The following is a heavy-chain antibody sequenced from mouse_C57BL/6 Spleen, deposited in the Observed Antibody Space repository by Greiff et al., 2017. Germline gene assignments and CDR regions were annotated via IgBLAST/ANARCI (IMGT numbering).Heavy chain of an antibody. CDR1: GYTFTSYW. D-gene: IGHD2-5*01. CDR2: IHPNSGST. Sequence: QVQLQQPGAELVKPGASVKLSCKASGYTFTSYWMHWVKQRPGQGLEWIGMIHPNSGSTNYNEKFKSKATLTVDKSSSTAYMQLSSLTSEDSAVYYCARAFYSKSFAYWGQGTLGTVSA. CDR3: ARAFYSKSFAY. V-gene: IGHV1-64*01. J-gene: IGHJ3*01.